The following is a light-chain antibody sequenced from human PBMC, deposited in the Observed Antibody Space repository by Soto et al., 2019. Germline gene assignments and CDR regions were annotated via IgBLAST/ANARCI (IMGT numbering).Light chain of an antibody. CDR1: QSISSY. J-gene: IGKJ4*01. CDR2: ATS. V-gene: IGKV1-39*01. CDR3: QQYDNLPLT. Sequence: DIQMTQSPSSLSASVGDRLTITCRASQSISSYLNWYQQKPGKAPKLLIDATSSLQSGVPSRFSGSGSGTDFTLTISSLQPEDIATYYCQQYDNLPLTFGGGTKVDIK.